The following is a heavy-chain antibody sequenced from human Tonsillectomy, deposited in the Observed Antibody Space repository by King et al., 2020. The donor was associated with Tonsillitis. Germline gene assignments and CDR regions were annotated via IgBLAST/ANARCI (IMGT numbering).Heavy chain of an antibody. CDR3: VRAPVGATNLTPDY. CDR1: GFTFGTYT. CDR2: ISYDGSNK. V-gene: IGHV3-30-3*01. Sequence: VQLVESGGGVVQPGRSLRLSCAASGFTFGTYTMHWVRQAPGKGLEWVAVISYDGSNKYYADSVKGRFTISRDNSKNTLNLQMNSLRGEDTAVYYCVRAPVGATNLTPDYWGQGILVTVSS. D-gene: IGHD1-1*01. J-gene: IGHJ4*02.